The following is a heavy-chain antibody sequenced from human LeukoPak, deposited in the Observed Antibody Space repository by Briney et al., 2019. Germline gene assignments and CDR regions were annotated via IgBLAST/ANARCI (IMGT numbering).Heavy chain of an antibody. CDR2: INQDGSET. V-gene: IGHV3-7*01. CDR3: ARQRTRDGHKGY. D-gene: IGHD5-24*01. Sequence: GGSLRLSCAASGFTFSSYWMSWVRQAPGEGLEWVANINQDGSETYYADSVKGRFTISRDNAKNSLYLQMNSLRAEDTAVYYCARQRTRDGHKGYWGQGTLVTVSS. J-gene: IGHJ4*02. CDR1: GFTFSSYW.